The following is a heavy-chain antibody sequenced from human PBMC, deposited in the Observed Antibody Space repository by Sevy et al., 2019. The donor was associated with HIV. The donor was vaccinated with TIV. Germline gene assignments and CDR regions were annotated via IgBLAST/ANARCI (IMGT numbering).Heavy chain of an antibody. J-gene: IGHJ4*02. CDR2: FDPEDGET. CDR3: ARVNYYDSSGYSYFDY. CDR1: GYTLTELS. V-gene: IGHV1-24*01. Sequence: ASVKVSCKVSGYTLTELSMHWVRQAPGKGLEWMGGFDPEDGETIYAQKFQGRVTMTTDTSTSTAYMELRSLRSDDTAVYYCARVNYYDSSGYSYFDYWGQGTLVTVSS. D-gene: IGHD3-22*01.